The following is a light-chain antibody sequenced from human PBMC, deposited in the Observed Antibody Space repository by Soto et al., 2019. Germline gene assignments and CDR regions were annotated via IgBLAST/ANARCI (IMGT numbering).Light chain of an antibody. CDR2: AAS. Sequence: DIQMTQSPSSVSASVGDRVTITCRASQRISSWLAWYQQKPGKAPKLLIYAASSLQSGVPSRFSGSGSETDFTLTISSLQPEYFATYYCQQAHSFPITFGQGARLEIK. V-gene: IGKV1-12*01. CDR1: QRISSW. J-gene: IGKJ5*01. CDR3: QQAHSFPIT.